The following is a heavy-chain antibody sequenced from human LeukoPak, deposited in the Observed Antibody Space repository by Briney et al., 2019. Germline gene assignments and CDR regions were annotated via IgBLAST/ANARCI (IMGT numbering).Heavy chain of an antibody. Sequence: PSETLSLTCAVYGGSFSGYYWSWIRQPPGKGLEWIGEINHSGTTTYNPSLKSRVTISVDTSKNQFSLKLSSVTAADTAVYYCARRPRYSSGWYGGRGGYYYYGMDVWGQGTTVTVSS. J-gene: IGHJ6*02. CDR3: ARRPRYSSGWYGGRGGYYYYGMDV. CDR1: GGSFSGYY. V-gene: IGHV4-34*01. D-gene: IGHD6-19*01. CDR2: INHSGTT.